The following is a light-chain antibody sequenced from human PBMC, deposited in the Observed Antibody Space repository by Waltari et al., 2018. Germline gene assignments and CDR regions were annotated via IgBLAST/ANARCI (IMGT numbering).Light chain of an antibody. CDR3: QHYVRLPAT. V-gene: IGKV3-20*01. J-gene: IGKJ1*01. CDR1: QSVSRA. CDR2: GAS. Sequence: EIVLTQSPGTLSLSPGARVPLSCRASQSVSRALAWYQQKPGQAPRLLMYGASSRATGISDRFSGSGSGTDFSLTISRLDPEDFAVYYCQHYVRLPATFGQGTKVEIK.